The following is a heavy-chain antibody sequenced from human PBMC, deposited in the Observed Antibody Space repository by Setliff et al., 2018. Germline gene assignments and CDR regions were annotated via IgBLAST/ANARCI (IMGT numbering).Heavy chain of an antibody. V-gene: IGHV4-39*02. CDR1: GGSIIDSAYY. D-gene: IGHD2-2*01. CDR3: ARTSTGRYFDL. Sequence: SETLSLTCTVSGGSIIDSAYYWAWIRQPPGKGLEWIASVYYSGTTYYNPSLESRVTMSVDTSKSHFSLNLYSVTAADTAVYFCARTSTGRYFDLWGRGTLVTVSS. CDR2: VYYSGTT. J-gene: IGHJ2*01.